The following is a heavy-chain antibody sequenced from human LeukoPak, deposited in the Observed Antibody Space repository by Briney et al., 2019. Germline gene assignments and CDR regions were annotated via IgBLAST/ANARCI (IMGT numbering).Heavy chain of an antibody. CDR1: GESFSDYY. D-gene: IGHD3-10*01. Sequence: SETLSLTCAVYGESFSDYYWSWIRQPPGKGLEWIGDRSTNYNPSLKSRVTMSVDTSKKHFSLKLSSVTAADTAVYYCARRYPSVRGVNLRPQEVRKYYFDYWGQGNLVTVSS. V-gene: IGHV4-34*01. CDR2: RST. J-gene: IGHJ4*02. CDR3: ARRYPSVRGVNLRPQEVRKYYFDY.